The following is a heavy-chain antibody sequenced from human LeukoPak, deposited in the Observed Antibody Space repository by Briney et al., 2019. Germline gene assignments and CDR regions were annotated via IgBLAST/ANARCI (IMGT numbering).Heavy chain of an antibody. D-gene: IGHD4-11*01. Sequence: PGRSLRLSCAASGFTFSSYGMHWVRQAPGKGLEWVAVIWYDGSNKYYADSVKGRFTISRDNSKNTLYLQMNSLRAEDTAVYYCAKPVDYNQPYYYYYMDVWGKGTTVTVSS. CDR3: AKPVDYNQPYYYYYMDV. V-gene: IGHV3-33*06. J-gene: IGHJ6*03. CDR1: GFTFSSYG. CDR2: IWYDGSNK.